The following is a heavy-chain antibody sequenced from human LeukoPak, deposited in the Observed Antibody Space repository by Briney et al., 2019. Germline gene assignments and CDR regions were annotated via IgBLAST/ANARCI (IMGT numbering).Heavy chain of an antibody. V-gene: IGHV3-30*02. CDR2: VRYGGNIK. D-gene: IGHD3-9*01. CDR3: TKDLGTEYNIFDY. J-gene: IGHJ4*02. CDR1: LFTFSAYA. Sequence: PGGSLRLSCATSLFTFSAYAMHWVRQAPGRGLEWVAFVRYGGNIKYYADSVKGRFTISRDNSKNTLYLQMNSLRPEDTAVYYCTKDLGTEYNIFDYWGQGTLVTVSS.